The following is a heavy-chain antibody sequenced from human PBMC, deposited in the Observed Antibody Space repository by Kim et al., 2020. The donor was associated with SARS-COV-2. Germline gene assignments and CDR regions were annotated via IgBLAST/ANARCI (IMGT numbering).Heavy chain of an antibody. D-gene: IGHD3-9*01. V-gene: IGHV3-30-3*01. J-gene: IGHJ6*02. CDR3: ARGALDYDILTGYYTGGNYYCYYGMDV. CDR1: GFTFSSYA. CDR2: ISYDGSNK. Sequence: GGSLRLSCAASGFTFSSYAMHWVRQAPGKGLEWVAVISYDGSNKYYADSVKGRFTISRDNSKNTLYLQMNSLRAEDTAVYYCARGALDYDILTGYYTGGNYYCYYGMDVWGQGTTVTVSS.